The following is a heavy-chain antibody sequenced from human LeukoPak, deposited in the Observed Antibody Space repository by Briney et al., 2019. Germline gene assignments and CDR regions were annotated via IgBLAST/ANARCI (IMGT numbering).Heavy chain of an antibody. J-gene: IGHJ6*03. CDR1: EFSVGSNY. D-gene: IGHD1-26*01. CDR2: IYSGGST. Sequence: GGSLRLSCAASEFSVGSNYMTWVRQAPGKGLEWVSLIYSGGSTYYADSVKGRFTISRDNSKNTLYLQMNSLRAEDTAVYYCARDPYGGTYGDTYYYYMDVWGKGTTVTISS. CDR3: ARDPYGGTYGDTYYYYMDV. V-gene: IGHV3-66*01.